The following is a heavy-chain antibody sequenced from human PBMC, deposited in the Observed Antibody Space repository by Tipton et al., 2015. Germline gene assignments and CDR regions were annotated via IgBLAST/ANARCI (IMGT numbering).Heavy chain of an antibody. CDR3: ARDSVVHDGMDV. CDR2: IYYSGST. D-gene: IGHD3-16*02. J-gene: IGHJ6*02. V-gene: IGHV4-30-4*01. Sequence: TLSLTCTVSGGSISSGDYYWSWIRQPPGKGPEWIGYIYYSGSTYYNPSLKSRIFISVDTSKNQFSLELSSVTAADTAVYYCARDSVVHDGMDVWGQGTTVTVSS. CDR1: GGSISSGDYY.